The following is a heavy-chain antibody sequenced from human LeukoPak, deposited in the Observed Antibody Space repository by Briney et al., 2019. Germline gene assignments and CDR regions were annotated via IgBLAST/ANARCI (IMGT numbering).Heavy chain of an antibody. CDR3: ASSSSGPLLRD. J-gene: IGHJ4*02. D-gene: IGHD6-19*01. Sequence: SSETLSLTCTVSGGSISSSSYYWSWIRQPPGKGLEWIGEINHSGSTNYNPSLKSRVTISVDTSKNQFSLKLSSVTAADTAVYYCASSSSGPLLRDWGQGTMVTVSS. V-gene: IGHV4-39*07. CDR2: INHSGST. CDR1: GGSISSSSYY.